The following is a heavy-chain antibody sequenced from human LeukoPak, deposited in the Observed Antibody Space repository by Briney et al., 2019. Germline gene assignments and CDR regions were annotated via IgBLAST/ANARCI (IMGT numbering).Heavy chain of an antibody. Sequence: ASVKVSCKASGYTFTSYYMHWVRQAPGQGLEWMRIINPSGGSTSYAQKFQGRVTMTRDTSTSTVYMELSSLRSEDTAVYYCARASRHEDSGGDCYSTAYWGPGTLVTVSS. D-gene: IGHD2-21*02. V-gene: IGHV1-46*01. CDR3: ARASRHEDSGGDCYSTAY. J-gene: IGHJ4*02. CDR1: GYTFTSYY. CDR2: INPSGGST.